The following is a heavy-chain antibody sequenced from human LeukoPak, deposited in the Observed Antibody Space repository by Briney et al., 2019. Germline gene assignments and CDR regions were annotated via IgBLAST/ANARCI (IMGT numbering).Heavy chain of an antibody. CDR2: TCYRSKWYN. CDR3: ARDITPRGIRHYYYMDV. V-gene: IGHV6-1*01. D-gene: IGHD1-14*01. Sequence: WVRQAPGQGLEWLGRTCYRSKWYNDYAASVKSRITINPDTFKNQFSLQLNSVTPEDTAVYYCARDITPRGIRHYYYMDVWGKGTTVTVSS. J-gene: IGHJ6*03.